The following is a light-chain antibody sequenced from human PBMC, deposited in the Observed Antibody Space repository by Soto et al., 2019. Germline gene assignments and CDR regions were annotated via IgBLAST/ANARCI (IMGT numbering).Light chain of an antibody. CDR1: ERVSTN. J-gene: IGKJ4*01. Sequence: PGESATLSCRASERVSTNLAWYQQTPGQAPRLLIYSASRRPTDIPVRFSGSGSGTDFTLTISSLEPEDFAVYYCQQRSNWPPTFGGGTKVDIK. CDR3: QQRSNWPPT. CDR2: SAS. V-gene: IGKV3-11*01.